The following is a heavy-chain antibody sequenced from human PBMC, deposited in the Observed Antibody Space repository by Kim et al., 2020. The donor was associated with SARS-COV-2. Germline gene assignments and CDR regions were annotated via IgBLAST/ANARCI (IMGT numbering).Heavy chain of an antibody. J-gene: IGHJ4*02. Sequence: STIYYADSGKGRFTISRDNAKNSLYLQMNSLRDEDTAVYYCARRDGYPDYWGQGTLVTVSS. D-gene: IGHD5-12*01. V-gene: IGHV3-48*02. CDR2: STI. CDR3: ARRDGYPDY.